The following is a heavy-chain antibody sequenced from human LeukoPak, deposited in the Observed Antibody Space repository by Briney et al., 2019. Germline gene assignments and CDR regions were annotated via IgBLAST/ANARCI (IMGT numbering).Heavy chain of an antibody. CDR2: VSGSGGSA. V-gene: IGHV3-23*01. J-gene: IGHJ4*02. Sequence: GGSLRLSCAASGFTFSSYAMKWVRQAPGKGLEWASTVSGSGGSASYAGSVKGRFTISRDNSKSAVFLEMNSLRADDTAVYYCTTGGFDYWGQGTLVTVSS. CDR1: GFTFSSYA. CDR3: TTGGFDY. D-gene: IGHD1-14*01.